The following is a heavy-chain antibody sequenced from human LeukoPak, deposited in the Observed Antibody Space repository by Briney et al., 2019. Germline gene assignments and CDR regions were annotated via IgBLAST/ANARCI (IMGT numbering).Heavy chain of an antibody. J-gene: IGHJ3*02. V-gene: IGHV1-69*13. D-gene: IGHD1-1*01. CDR1: GGTFSSYA. CDR2: IIPIFGTA. CDR3: ARNERTYDAFDI. Sequence: SVKVSCKASGGTFSSYAISWVRQAPGQGLEWMGGIIPIFGTANYAQKFQGRVTITADESTSTAYMELSSLRSEDTAVYYCARNERTYDAFDIWGQGTMVTVSS.